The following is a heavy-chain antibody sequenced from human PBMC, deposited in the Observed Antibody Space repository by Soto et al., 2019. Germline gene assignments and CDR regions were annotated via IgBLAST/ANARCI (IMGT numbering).Heavy chain of an antibody. Sequence: GESLKISCKGSGCSFTSYWIGWVRQMPGKGLEWMGIIYPGDSDTRYSPSFQGQVTISADKSISTAYLQWSSLKASDTAMYYCARHVSHYYGSGSYYGYYYGMDVWGQGTTVTVSS. D-gene: IGHD3-10*01. CDR2: IYPGDSDT. V-gene: IGHV5-51*01. J-gene: IGHJ6*02. CDR3: ARHVSHYYGSGSYYGYYYGMDV. CDR1: GCSFTSYW.